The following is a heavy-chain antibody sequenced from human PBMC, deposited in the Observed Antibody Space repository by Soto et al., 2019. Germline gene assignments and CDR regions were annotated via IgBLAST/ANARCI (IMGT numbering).Heavy chain of an antibody. CDR2: IYYSGNT. V-gene: IGHV4-59*08. Sequence: SETLSLTCTVSGGSISSYYWSWIRQPPGKGLQWIGYIYYSGNTNYNPSLKSRVTISVDTSKNQFSLKLSSVTAADTAVYYCARLYSSSWYILYYFDYWGQGTLVIVSS. D-gene: IGHD6-13*01. CDR3: ARLYSSSWYILYYFDY. CDR1: GGSISSYY. J-gene: IGHJ4*02.